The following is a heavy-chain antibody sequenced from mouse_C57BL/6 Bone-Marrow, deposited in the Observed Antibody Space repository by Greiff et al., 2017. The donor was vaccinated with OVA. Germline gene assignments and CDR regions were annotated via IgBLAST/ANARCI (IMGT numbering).Heavy chain of an antibody. CDR2: IYYSGTI. Sequence: DVKLQESGPGLVKPSQTVFLTCTVTGISITTGNYRWSWIRQFPGNKLEWIGYIYYSGTITYNPSLTSRTTITRDTPKNQFFLEMNSLTAEDTGTYYCARERAYYYGSSYMYFDVWGTGTTVTVSS. J-gene: IGHJ1*03. CDR1: GISITTGNYR. D-gene: IGHD1-1*01. V-gene: IGHV3-5*01. CDR3: ARERAYYYGSSYMYFDV.